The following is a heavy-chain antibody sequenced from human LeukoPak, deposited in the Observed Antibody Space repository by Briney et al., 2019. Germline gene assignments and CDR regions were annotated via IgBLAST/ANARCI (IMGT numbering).Heavy chain of an antibody. J-gene: IGHJ5*02. D-gene: IGHD3-22*01. CDR3: RRAGYYYDSSGFRGCDP. CDR2: IHYSGSP. V-gene: IGHV4-59*01. Sequence: SETLSLTWPVSGGSISSYYWNWIRQPPGKGLEWIGSIHYSGSPNYNPSFKSGVTISLEAPTNQFPLKLSPVTPADTAVYYFRRAGYYYDSSGFRGCDPWGQGTLVTVS. CDR1: GGSISSYY.